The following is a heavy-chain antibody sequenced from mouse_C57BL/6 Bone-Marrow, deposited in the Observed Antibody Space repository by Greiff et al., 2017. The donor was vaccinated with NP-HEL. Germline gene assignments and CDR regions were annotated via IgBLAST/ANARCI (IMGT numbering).Heavy chain of an antibody. CDR2: IFPRSGNT. CDR1: GYTFTSYG. CDR3: ARHGYYFDY. Sequence: QVQLKESGAELARPGASVKLSCKASGYTFTSYGISWVKQRTGQGLEWIGEIFPRSGNTYYNEKFKGKTTLTADKSSSTAYMELRSLASEDTAFYCCARHGYYFDYWGQGTTLTVSS. J-gene: IGHJ2*01. D-gene: IGHD2-2*01. V-gene: IGHV1-81*01.